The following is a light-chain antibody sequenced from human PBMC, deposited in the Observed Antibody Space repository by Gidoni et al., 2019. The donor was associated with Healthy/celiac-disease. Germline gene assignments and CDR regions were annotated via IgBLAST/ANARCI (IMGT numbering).Light chain of an antibody. V-gene: IGLV2-14*01. Sequence: QSALTQPASVSGSPGQSITISCTGTSSDVGGYNYVSWYQQRPGKAPKLMIYEVSNRPSGVSNRFSGSESGNTASLTISGLQAEDEADYYCSSYTSSSTLVVFGGGTKLTVL. CDR3: SSYTSSSTLVV. CDR1: SSDVGGYNY. J-gene: IGLJ2*01. CDR2: EVS.